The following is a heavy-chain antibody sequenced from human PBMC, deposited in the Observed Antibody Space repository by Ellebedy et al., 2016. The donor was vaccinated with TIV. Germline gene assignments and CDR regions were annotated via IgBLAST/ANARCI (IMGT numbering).Heavy chain of an antibody. CDR3: ARVIRSSGWYYYYGMDV. J-gene: IGHJ6*02. V-gene: IGHV3-64*04. CDR1: GFTFSSYA. Sequence: GGSLRLXXSASGFTFSSYAMHWVRQAPGKGLEYVSAISSNGGSTYYADSVKGRFTISRDNSKNTLYLQMNSLRAEDTAVYYCARVIRSSGWYYYYGMDVWGQGTTVTVSS. CDR2: ISSNGGST. D-gene: IGHD6-19*01.